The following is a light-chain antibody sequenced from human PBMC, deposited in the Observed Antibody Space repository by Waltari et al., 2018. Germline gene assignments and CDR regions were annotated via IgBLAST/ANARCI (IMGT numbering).Light chain of an antibody. CDR1: SSDVGGYNY. CDR2: DVS. Sequence: QSALTQPRSVSGSPGQSVTISCTGTSSDVGGYNYVSWYQQHPGQAPTLMIDDVSKRPSGVPDRFSGSKSGNTASLTISGLQAEDEADYCCCSYAGSYTSWVFGGGTKLTVL. CDR3: CSYAGSYTSWV. V-gene: IGLV2-11*01. J-gene: IGLJ3*02.